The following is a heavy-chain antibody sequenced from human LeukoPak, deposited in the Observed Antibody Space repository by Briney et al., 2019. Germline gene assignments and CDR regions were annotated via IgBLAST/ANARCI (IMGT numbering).Heavy chain of an antibody. Sequence: ASVKVSCKVSGYTLTELSMHWVRQAPGKGLEWMGGFDPEDGETIYAQKFQGRVTMTEDTSTDTAYMELSSLRSEDTAVYYCATAPWNAENYYGSGSYSKRFDYWGQGTLVTVSS. CDR1: GYTLTELS. CDR3: ATAPWNAENYYGSGSYSKRFDY. J-gene: IGHJ4*02. D-gene: IGHD3-10*01. V-gene: IGHV1-24*01. CDR2: FDPEDGET.